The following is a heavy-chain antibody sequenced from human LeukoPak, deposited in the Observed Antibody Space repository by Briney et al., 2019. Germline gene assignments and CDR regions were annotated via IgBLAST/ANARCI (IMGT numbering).Heavy chain of an antibody. V-gene: IGHV3-7*01. CDR1: GFTFSTYW. D-gene: IGHD5-18*01. Sequence: GGSLRLSCAASGFTFSTYWMNWARQAPGKGLEWVASINPSGSVKYYVNSVKGRFTISRDNAENSLYLQMNSLRVEDTAFYYCARDLAYSRLDYWGQGMLVTVSS. J-gene: IGHJ4*02. CDR2: INPSGSVK. CDR3: ARDLAYSRLDY.